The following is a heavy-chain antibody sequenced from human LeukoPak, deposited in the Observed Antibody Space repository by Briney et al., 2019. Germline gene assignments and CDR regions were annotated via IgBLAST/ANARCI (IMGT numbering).Heavy chain of an antibody. CDR3: ARGHLYDYSSTSYYFDY. CDR2: VYPGDSDT. D-gene: IGHD6-13*01. J-gene: IGHJ4*02. CDR1: GYSFTSYW. V-gene: IGHV5-51*01. Sequence: SGESLKISCKGSGYSFTSYWIGWVRQMPGKGLEWMGVVYPGDSDTRYSPSFQGQVTISADKSISTAYLQWSSLKASDTAMYYCARGHLYDYSSTSYYFDYWGQGTLVTVSS.